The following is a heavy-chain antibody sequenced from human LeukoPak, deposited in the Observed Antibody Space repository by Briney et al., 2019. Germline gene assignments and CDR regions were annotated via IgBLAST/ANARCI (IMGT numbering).Heavy chain of an antibody. Sequence: GGSLRLSCAASGFTFSSYGMHWVRQAPGKGLEWVAFIRYDGSNKYYPDSVKGRFTISRDNSKNTLYLQMNSLRGEDTAVYYCAKDRPNFYETSGSYYKIKGDFWGQGSLVTVSS. J-gene: IGHJ4*02. CDR3: AKDRPNFYETSGSYYKIKGDF. D-gene: IGHD3-10*01. V-gene: IGHV3-30*02. CDR1: GFTFSSYG. CDR2: IRYDGSNK.